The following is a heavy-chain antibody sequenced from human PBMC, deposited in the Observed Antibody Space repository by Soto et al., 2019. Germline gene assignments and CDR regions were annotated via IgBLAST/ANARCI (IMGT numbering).Heavy chain of an antibody. D-gene: IGHD3-10*01. CDR2: ISAYNGNT. CDR1: GYTFTSYG. V-gene: IGHV1-18*01. J-gene: IGHJ3*02. Sequence: APVKVSCKASGYTFTSYGISWVRQAPGQGLEWMGWISAYNGNTNYAQKLQGRVTMTTDTSTSTAYMELRSLRSDDTAVYYCATSTMGNDAFDIWGQGTMVTVSS. CDR3: ATSTMGNDAFDI.